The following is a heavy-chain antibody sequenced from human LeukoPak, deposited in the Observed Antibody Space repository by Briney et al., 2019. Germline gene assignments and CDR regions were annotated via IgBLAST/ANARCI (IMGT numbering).Heavy chain of an antibody. CDR1: GGSISSSSSNY. CDR3: ASLQTRSSGWEEGFDY. J-gene: IGHJ4*02. D-gene: IGHD6-19*01. V-gene: IGHV4-39*01. Sequence: SETLSLTCTVSGGSISSSSSNYWGWIRQPPGKGLEWIGSIYYSGSTYYNPSLKSRVTISVDTSKNQFSLKLSSVTAADTAVYYCASLQTRSSGWEEGFDYWGQGTLVTVSS. CDR2: IYYSGST.